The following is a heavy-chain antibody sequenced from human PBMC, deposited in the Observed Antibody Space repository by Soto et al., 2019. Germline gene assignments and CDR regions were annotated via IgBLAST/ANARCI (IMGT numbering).Heavy chain of an antibody. V-gene: IGHV3-30-3*01. CDR1: GFTFSSYA. CDR3: ARDFTPNSSGWYHYYYYYGMDV. J-gene: IGHJ6*02. D-gene: IGHD6-19*01. CDR2: ISYDGSNK. Sequence: RLSCAASGFTFSSYAMHWVRQAPGKGLEWVAVISYDGSNKYYADSVKGRFTISRDNSKNTLYLQMNSLRAEDTAVYYCARDFTPNSSGWYHYYYYYGMDVWGQGTTVTVS.